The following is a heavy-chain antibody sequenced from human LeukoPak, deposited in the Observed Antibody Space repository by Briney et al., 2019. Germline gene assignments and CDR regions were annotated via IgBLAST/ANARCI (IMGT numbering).Heavy chain of an antibody. D-gene: IGHD1-26*01. J-gene: IGHJ4*02. CDR1: GYTFTSYD. Sequence: ASVKLSCKASGYTFTSYDINCVPHATGQGLEWMGWMNPNSGNTSSAQKFQGRVPMTANASRSRAYMELRLLRPGAPAGFYCVRYSLSPTRTPLVYWGQGTLVTVSS. CDR2: MNPNSGNT. CDR3: VRYSLSPTRTPLVY. V-gene: IGHV1-8*01.